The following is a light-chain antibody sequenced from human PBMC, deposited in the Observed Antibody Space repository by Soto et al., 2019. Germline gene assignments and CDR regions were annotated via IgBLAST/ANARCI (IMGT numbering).Light chain of an antibody. J-gene: IGKJ5*01. CDR3: QQLNSDPPIT. V-gene: IGKV1-9*01. CDR2: TAS. CDR1: QGISTY. Sequence: IQLTQSPSSLSASVGXRVTITCRASQGISTYLAWYQQKPGRAPKLLIYTASTLQSGVPSRFSGRGSGTDFTLTISSLQPEDFATYYCQQLNSDPPITFGQGTRLEIK.